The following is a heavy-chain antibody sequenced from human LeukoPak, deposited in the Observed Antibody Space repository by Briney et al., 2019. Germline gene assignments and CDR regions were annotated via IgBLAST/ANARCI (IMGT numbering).Heavy chain of an antibody. CDR2: IGWNSESI. Sequence: GGSLRLSCAASGFTFDDYAMHWVRQAPGKGLEWVSGIGWNSESIGYADSVKGRFTISRDNAKNSLYLQIKSLRAEDTALYYCAKDTSPSGWYFDLWGRGTLVTVSS. J-gene: IGHJ2*01. CDR1: GFTFDDYA. CDR3: AKDTSPSGWYFDL. V-gene: IGHV3-9*01. D-gene: IGHD6-6*01.